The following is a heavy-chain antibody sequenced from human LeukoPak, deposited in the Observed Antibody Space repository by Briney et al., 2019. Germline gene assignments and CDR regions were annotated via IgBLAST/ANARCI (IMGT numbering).Heavy chain of an antibody. D-gene: IGHD3-10*01. Sequence: GGSLRLSCEASEFSFTNYWMYWVRQAPGKGLAWVSAINTDGSTTTYADSVKGRFTISRDNARNSLYLQMNSLRAEDTAVYYCARDMVRGVIIYDYWGQGTLVTVSS. CDR2: INTDGSTT. V-gene: IGHV3-74*01. CDR3: ARDMVRGVIIYDY. CDR1: EFSFTNYW. J-gene: IGHJ4*02.